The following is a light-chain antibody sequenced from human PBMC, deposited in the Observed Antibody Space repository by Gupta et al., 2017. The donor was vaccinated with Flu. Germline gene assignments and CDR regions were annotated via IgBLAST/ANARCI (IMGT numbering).Light chain of an antibody. V-gene: IGLV3-1*01. Sequence: SSDMTPPPSVSVSPGQTATITCSGDRLGDKFASWYQQKPSQSTVLVIYEDNKRPSGIPERFSGSNSGNTATLTISGTQAMDEAYYYCQAWDSSAVVFGGGTKLTVL. J-gene: IGLJ2*01. CDR2: EDN. CDR1: RLGDKF. CDR3: QAWDSSAVV.